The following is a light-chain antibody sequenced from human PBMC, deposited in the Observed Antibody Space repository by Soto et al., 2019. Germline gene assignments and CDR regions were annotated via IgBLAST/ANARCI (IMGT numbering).Light chain of an antibody. V-gene: IGKV1-5*01. CDR2: DAS. Sequence: DIQMPQSPSTLSASVGDRVTITCRASQSISSWLAWYQQKPGKAPKLLIYDASSLESGVPSRFSGSGSGTEFSLTISSLQPDDFATYYCQQYNSYPETFGQWTKLEIK. J-gene: IGKJ2*01. CDR3: QQYNSYPET. CDR1: QSISSW.